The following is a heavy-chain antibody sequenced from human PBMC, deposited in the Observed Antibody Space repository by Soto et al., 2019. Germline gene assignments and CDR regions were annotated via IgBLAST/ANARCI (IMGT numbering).Heavy chain of an antibody. CDR2: ISAHNGNT. D-gene: IGHD1-1*01. V-gene: IGHV1-18*01. CDR3: PRGRYGDY. CDR1: GYAFTTYG. J-gene: IGHJ4*02. Sequence: QVHLVQSGAEVKKPGASVKVSCQGSGYAFTTYGITWVRQAPGQGLEWMGWISAHNGNTNYAQKLQGRVTVARDTSTNTADIELRIRRFDNTHAYYCPRGRYGDYWGQGALVTVST.